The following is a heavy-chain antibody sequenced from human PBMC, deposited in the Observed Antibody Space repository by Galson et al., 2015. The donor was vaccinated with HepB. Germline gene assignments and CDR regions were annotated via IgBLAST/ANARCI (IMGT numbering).Heavy chain of an antibody. CDR2: ISGSGGST. CDR1: GFTFSSYA. CDR3: AKRAFDYYGMDV. Sequence: SLRLSCAASGFTFSSYAMSWVRQTPGKGLEWISAISGSGGSTYYADSVKGRFTISRDNSKNTLYLQMNSLRAEDTAVYYCAKRAFDYYGMDVWGQGTTVTVSS. J-gene: IGHJ6*02. D-gene: IGHD3-3*01. V-gene: IGHV3-23*01.